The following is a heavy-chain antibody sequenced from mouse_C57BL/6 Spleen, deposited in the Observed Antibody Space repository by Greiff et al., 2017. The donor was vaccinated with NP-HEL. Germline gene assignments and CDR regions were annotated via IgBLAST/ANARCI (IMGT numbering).Heavy chain of an antibody. V-gene: IGHV1-64*01. CDR2: IHPNSGST. CDR1: GYTFTSYW. Sequence: QVQLKQPGAELVKPGASVKLSCKASGYTFTSYWMHWVKQRPGQGLEWIGMIHPNSGSTNYNEKFKSKATLTVDKSSSTAYMQLSSLTSEDSAVYYCARANLLYYAMDYWGQGTSVTVSS. CDR3: ARANLLYYAMDY. D-gene: IGHD2-1*01. J-gene: IGHJ4*01.